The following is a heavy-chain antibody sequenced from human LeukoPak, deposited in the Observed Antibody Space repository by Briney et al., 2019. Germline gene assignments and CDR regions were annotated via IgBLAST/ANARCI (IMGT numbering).Heavy chain of an antibody. D-gene: IGHD1-26*01. Sequence: GGSLRLSCAASGFTFSSYSMNWVRQAPGKGLEWVSYISSSSSTIYYADSVKGRFTNSRDNAKNSLYLQMNSLRAEDTAVYYCARDLVGATSDYWGQGTLVTVSS. CDR1: GFTFSSYS. CDR3: ARDLVGATSDY. V-gene: IGHV3-48*01. J-gene: IGHJ4*02. CDR2: ISSSSSTI.